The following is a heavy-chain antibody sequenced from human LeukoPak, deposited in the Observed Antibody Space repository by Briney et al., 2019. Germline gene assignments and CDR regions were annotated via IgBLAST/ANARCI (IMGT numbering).Heavy chain of an antibody. CDR3: AGGNKYDSSGYPRTYYFDY. CDR2: IYHSGST. D-gene: IGHD3-22*01. V-gene: IGHV4-38-2*02. Sequence: PSETLSLTCTVSGYSISSGYYWGWIRQPPGKGLEWIGNIYHSGSTNYNPSLKSRVTISVDTSKNQFSLKLSSVTAADTAVYYCAGGNKYDSSGYPRTYYFDYWGQGTLVTVSS. J-gene: IGHJ4*02. CDR1: GYSISSGYY.